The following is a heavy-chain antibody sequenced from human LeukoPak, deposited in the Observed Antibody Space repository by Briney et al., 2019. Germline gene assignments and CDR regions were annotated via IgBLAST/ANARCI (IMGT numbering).Heavy chain of an antibody. J-gene: IGHJ5*02. V-gene: IGHV3-15*01. D-gene: IGHD3-10*01. CDR2: IKSKSDGGTT. Sequence: GGSLRLSCAASGFIFSSYEMNWVRQAPGKGLEWVGRIKSKSDGGTTDYAAPVKGRFTISRDDSKDTLCLQMDSLKTEDTAVYYCTTDVRWELLWIGELTNHWGQGTLVTVSS. CDR1: GFIFSSYE. CDR3: TTDVRWELLWIGELTNH.